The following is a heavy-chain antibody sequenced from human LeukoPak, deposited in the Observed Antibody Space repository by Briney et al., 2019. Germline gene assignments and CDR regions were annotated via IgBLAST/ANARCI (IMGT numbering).Heavy chain of an antibody. Sequence: VASVKVSCKASGGTFSSYAISWVRQAPGQGLEWMGGIIPIFGTANYAQKFQGRVTITADESTSTAYMELSSLRSEDTAVYYCARLHDYSNYGRDYWGQGTLVTVSS. J-gene: IGHJ4*02. CDR2: IIPIFGTA. CDR1: GGTFSSYA. V-gene: IGHV1-69*01. CDR3: ARLHDYSNYGRDY. D-gene: IGHD4-11*01.